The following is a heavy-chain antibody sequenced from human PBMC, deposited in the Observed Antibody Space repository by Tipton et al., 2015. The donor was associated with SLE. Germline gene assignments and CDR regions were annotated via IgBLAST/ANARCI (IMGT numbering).Heavy chain of an antibody. Sequence: SLRLSCAASGFTFSSYEMNWVRQAPGKGLEWVSYISSSGSTIYYADSVKGRCTISRDNAKNSLYLQMNSLRAEDTAVYYCARDRDSSSASAFDIWGQGTMVTVSS. D-gene: IGHD6-13*01. J-gene: IGHJ3*02. CDR3: ARDRDSSSASAFDI. CDR2: ISSSGSTI. CDR1: GFTFSSYE. V-gene: IGHV3-48*03.